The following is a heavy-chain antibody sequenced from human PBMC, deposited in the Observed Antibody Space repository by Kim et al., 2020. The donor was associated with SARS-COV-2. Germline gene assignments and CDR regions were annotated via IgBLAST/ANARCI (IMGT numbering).Heavy chain of an antibody. D-gene: IGHD1-26*01. Sequence: SAASMHGRFPTASNNAKNALYRQMNSLRAEDTAVYYCARDRSGGSYAVDYWGQGTLVTVSS. V-gene: IGHV3-11*04. CDR3: ARDRSGGSYAVDY. J-gene: IGHJ4*02.